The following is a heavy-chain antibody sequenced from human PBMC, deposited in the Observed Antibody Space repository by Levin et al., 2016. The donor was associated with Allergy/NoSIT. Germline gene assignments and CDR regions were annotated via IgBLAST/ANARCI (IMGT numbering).Heavy chain of an antibody. CDR2: IGGSGTST. V-gene: IGHV3-23*01. D-gene: IGHD3-10*01. CDR3: TRDLDGSETYPRGVHVT. Sequence: WIRQPPGKGLEWVSVIGGSGTSTLYADSVKGRFTISRDNSKNTVYLQMNSLRVEDTAVYYCTRDLDGSETYPRGVHVTWGQGTLVTVSS. J-gene: IGHJ5*02.